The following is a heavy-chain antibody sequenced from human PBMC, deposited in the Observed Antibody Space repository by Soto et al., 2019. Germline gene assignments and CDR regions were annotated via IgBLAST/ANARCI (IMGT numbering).Heavy chain of an antibody. CDR2: IYSGGST. CDR1: WFTVLSKY. CDR3: ARLAVASSDRSYYYYGMDA. Sequence: GGSLKLSCATVWFTVLSKYMSWVDGAPGKGLEWVSVIYSGGSTYYADSVKGRFTISRHNSKNTLYLQMNSLRAEDTAVYYCARLAVASSDRSYYYYGMDAWGQGT. V-gene: IGHV3-53*04. J-gene: IGHJ6*02. D-gene: IGHD6-19*01.